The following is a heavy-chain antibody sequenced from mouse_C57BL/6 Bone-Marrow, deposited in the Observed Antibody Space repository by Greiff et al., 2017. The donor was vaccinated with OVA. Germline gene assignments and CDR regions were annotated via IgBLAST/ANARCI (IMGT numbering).Heavy chain of an antibody. CDR2: ISDGGSYT. J-gene: IGHJ4*01. CDR3: ARDWVVASYYAMDY. Sequence: EVKLVESGGGLVKPGGSLKLSCAASGFTFSSYAMSWVRQTPEKRLEWVATISDGGSYTYYPDNVKGRFTISRDNAKNNLYLQMSHLKSEDTAMYYCARDWVVASYYAMDYWGQGTSVTVSS. CDR1: GFTFSSYA. V-gene: IGHV5-4*01. D-gene: IGHD1-1*01.